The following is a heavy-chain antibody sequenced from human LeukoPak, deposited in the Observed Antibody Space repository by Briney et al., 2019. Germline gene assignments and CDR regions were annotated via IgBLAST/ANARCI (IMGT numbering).Heavy chain of an antibody. J-gene: IGHJ6*04. CDR3: ARDSGRYGYYMDV. Sequence: QPGGSLRLSCAASGFTLSSHTMNWVRQAPGKGLEGVSDISRSSSEIHYADSVTGRFTISRDNAKNSVYLQMNSLRVEDTAVYYCARDSGRYGYYMDVWGKGTTVTVSS. D-gene: IGHD1-26*01. CDR1: GFTLSSHT. V-gene: IGHV3-48*01. CDR2: ISRSSSEI.